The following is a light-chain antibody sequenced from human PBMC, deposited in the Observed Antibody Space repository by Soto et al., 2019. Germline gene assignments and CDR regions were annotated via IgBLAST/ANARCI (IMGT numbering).Light chain of an antibody. CDR1: QTIFSW. J-gene: IGKJ4*01. CDR2: KAS. CDR3: QQYDNLPLT. Sequence: DIQMTQSPSTLSSSVXXRVTITCLASQTIFSWLAWYQQKPGTPPKLLIYKASTLQSGVPSRFSGSGSGTEFTLTISSLQPDDIATYYCQQYDNLPLTFGGGTMV. V-gene: IGKV1-5*03.